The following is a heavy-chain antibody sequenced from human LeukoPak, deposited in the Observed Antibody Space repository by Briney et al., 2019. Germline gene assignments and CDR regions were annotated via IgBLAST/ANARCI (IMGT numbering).Heavy chain of an antibody. CDR3: ARESYYGSGSYYNKFDY. V-gene: IGHV3-30*04. J-gene: IGHJ4*02. Sequence: GGSLRLSCAASEFTFSSYAMHWVRQAPGKGLEWVAVISYDGSNKYYADSVKGRFTISRDNSKNTLYLQMNSLRAEDTAVYYCARESYYGSGSYYNKFDYWGQGTLVTVSS. CDR2: ISYDGSNK. CDR1: EFTFSSYA. D-gene: IGHD3-10*01.